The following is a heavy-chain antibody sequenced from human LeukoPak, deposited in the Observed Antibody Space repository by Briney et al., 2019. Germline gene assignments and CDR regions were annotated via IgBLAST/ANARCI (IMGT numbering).Heavy chain of an antibody. J-gene: IGHJ4*02. CDR3: ARGTSGSCHTGLDY. Sequence: ASVKVSCKASGYTFNSYGISWVRQAPGQGLEWMGWISAYNGNTNYAQKLQGRVTMTTDTSTSTAYMELRSLRSDDTAVYYCARGTSGSCHTGLDYWGQGTLVTVSS. D-gene: IGHD1-26*01. V-gene: IGHV1-18*01. CDR2: ISAYNGNT. CDR1: GYTFNSYG.